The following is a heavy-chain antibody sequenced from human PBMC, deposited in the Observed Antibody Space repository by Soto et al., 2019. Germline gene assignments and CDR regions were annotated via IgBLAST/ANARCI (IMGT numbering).Heavy chain of an antibody. CDR1: GGSISSGGYY. Sequence: QVQLQESGPGLVKPSQTLSLTCTVSGGSISSGGYYWSWIRQHPGKGLEWIGYIYYSGSTYYNPSLKCRVTISVDTSNNQFSLKLSSVTAADTAVYYCARDKLGMAWYFDLWGRGTLVTVSS. CDR2: IYYSGST. J-gene: IGHJ2*01. V-gene: IGHV4-31*03. CDR3: ARDKLGMAWYFDL. D-gene: IGHD7-27*01.